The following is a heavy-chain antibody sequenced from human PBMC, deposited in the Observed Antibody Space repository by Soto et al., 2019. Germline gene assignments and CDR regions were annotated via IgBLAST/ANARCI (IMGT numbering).Heavy chain of an antibody. Sequence: EASVKVACKASGYTFTSYYMHCVRQAPGQGLEWMGIINPSGGSTSYAQKFQGRVTMTRDTSTSTVYMELSSLRSEDTAVYYCARVSGVTAILGYWGQGTLVTVSS. D-gene: IGHD2-21*02. V-gene: IGHV1-46*01. CDR3: ARVSGVTAILGY. J-gene: IGHJ4*02. CDR2: INPSGGST. CDR1: GYTFTSYY.